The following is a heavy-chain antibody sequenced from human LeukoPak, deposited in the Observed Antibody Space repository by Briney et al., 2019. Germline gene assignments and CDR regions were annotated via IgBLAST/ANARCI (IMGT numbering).Heavy chain of an antibody. Sequence: SVKVSCKASGGTFSSYAISWVRQAPGQGLEWMGGIIPIFGTANYAQKFQGRVTITADESTSTTYMELSSLRSEDTAVYYCARGGVVVVIAINVRNAFDIWGQGTMVTVSS. CDR1: GGTFSSYA. V-gene: IGHV1-69*13. CDR3: ARGGVVVVIAINVRNAFDI. D-gene: IGHD2-21*01. CDR2: IIPIFGTA. J-gene: IGHJ3*02.